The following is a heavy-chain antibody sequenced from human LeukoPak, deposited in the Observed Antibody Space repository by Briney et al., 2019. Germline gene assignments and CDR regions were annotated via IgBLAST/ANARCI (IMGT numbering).Heavy chain of an antibody. Sequence: ASMKVSCKASGYTFTSYDINWVRQATGQGLEWMGWMNPNSGNTGYAQKFQGRVTMTRDTSTSTVYMELSSLRSEDTAVYYCYDGYNSRSTWGQGTLVTVSS. CDR1: GYTFTSYD. CDR2: MNPNSGNT. D-gene: IGHD5-24*01. CDR3: YDGYNSRST. J-gene: IGHJ5*02. V-gene: IGHV1-8*01.